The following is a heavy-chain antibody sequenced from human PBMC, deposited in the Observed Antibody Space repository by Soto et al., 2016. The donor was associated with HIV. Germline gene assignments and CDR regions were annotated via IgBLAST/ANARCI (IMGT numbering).Heavy chain of an antibody. V-gene: IGHV3-23*01. CDR3: AKKPDYYDSSGYYPFDY. CDR2: ISGSGGST. CDR1: GFTFSSYA. J-gene: IGHJ4*02. D-gene: IGHD3-22*01. Sequence: EVQLLESGGGLVQPGGSLRLSCAASGFTFSSYAMSWVRQAPGKGLEWVSAISGSGGSTYYADSVKGRFTISRDNSKNTLYLQMNSLRAEDTAVYYCAKKPDYYDSSGYYPFDYWGQGTLVTVSS.